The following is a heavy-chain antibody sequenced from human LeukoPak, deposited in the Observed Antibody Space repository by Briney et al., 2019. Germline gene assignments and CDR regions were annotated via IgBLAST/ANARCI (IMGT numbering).Heavy chain of an antibody. CDR2: ISGSGGST. V-gene: IGHV3-23*01. CDR3: AKDLVGATPESLGAFDI. CDR1: GFTFSRYW. J-gene: IGHJ3*02. D-gene: IGHD1-26*01. Sequence: PGGSLRLSCAASGFTFSRYWMSWVRQAPGKGLEWVSAISGSGGSTYYADSVKGRFTISRDNSKNTLYLQMNSLRAEDTAVYYCAKDLVGATPESLGAFDIWGQGTMVTVSS.